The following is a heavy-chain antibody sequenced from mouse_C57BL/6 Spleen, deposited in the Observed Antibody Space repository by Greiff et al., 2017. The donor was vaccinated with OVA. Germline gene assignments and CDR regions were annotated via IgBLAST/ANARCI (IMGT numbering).Heavy chain of an antibody. D-gene: IGHD2-2*01. V-gene: IGHV2-6-1*01. J-gene: IGHJ4*01. CDR2: IWSDGST. Sequence: QVQLKESGSGLVAPSQSLSITCTVSGFSLTSYGVHWVRQPPGKGLEWLVVIWSDGSTTYNSALKSRLSISKDNSKSQVFLKMNSLQTDDTAMYYCARHAGGYDKGDYYAMDYWGQGTSVTVSS. CDR1: GFSLTSYG. CDR3: ARHAGGYDKGDYYAMDY.